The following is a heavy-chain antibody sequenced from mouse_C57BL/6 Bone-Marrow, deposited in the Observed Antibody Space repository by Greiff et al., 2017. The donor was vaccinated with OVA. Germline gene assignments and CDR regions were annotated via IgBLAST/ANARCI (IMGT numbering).Heavy chain of an antibody. J-gene: IGHJ4*01. V-gene: IGHV1-55*01. Sequence: VKLQQPGAELVKPGASVKMSCKASGYTFTSYWITWVKQRPGQGLEWIGDIYPGSGSTNYNEKFKSKATLTVDTASSTAYMQLSSLTSEDSAVYYCARTAQAVYYYAMDYWGQGTSVTISS. CDR2: IYPGSGST. D-gene: IGHD3-2*02. CDR1: GYTFTSYW. CDR3: ARTAQAVYYYAMDY.